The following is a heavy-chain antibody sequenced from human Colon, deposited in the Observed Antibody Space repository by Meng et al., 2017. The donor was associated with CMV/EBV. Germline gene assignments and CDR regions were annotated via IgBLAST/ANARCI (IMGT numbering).Heavy chain of an antibody. J-gene: IGHJ6*02. CDR2: MNPNSGNT. D-gene: IGHD2-2*01. V-gene: IGHV1-8*01. CDR1: GYTFTSYD. Sequence: ASVKVSCKASGYTFTSYDINWVRQATGQGLEWMGWMNPNSGNTGYAQKFQGRVTMTRNTSISTAYMELSSLRSEDTAVYYCARNQLLWGLGYYYYGMDVWGQGTTVTVS. CDR3: ARNQLLWGLGYYYYGMDV.